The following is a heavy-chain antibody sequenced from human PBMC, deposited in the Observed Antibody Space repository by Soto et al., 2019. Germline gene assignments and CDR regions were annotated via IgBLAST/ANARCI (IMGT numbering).Heavy chain of an antibody. D-gene: IGHD5-18*01. CDR2: MNPNSGNT. V-gene: IGHV1-8*01. J-gene: IGHJ6*02. CDR3: ARSRGYTYDHYGMDV. CDR1: GYTFTNYD. Sequence: QVQLVQSGAEVKKPGASVKVSCKASGYTFTNYDIIWVRQATGQGLEWMGWMNPNSGNTATAQKFHGRVTFSRSTSISTAYVELSSLRSEDPAVYYCARSRGYTYDHYGMDVWGQGTTVTVSS.